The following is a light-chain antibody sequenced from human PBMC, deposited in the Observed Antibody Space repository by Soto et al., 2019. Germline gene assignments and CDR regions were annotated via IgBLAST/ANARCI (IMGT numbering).Light chain of an antibody. CDR3: QQFNIYPLT. J-gene: IGKJ4*01. V-gene: IGKV1-13*02. CDR2: DAS. CDR1: QGISSA. Sequence: AIQLTQSPSSLSASVGGRVSITCRASQGISSALAWYQQKPGKAPKLLIHDASTLESGVPSRFSGSGSGTDFTLTISSLQPEDFATYYCQQFNIYPLTFGGGTKVDIK.